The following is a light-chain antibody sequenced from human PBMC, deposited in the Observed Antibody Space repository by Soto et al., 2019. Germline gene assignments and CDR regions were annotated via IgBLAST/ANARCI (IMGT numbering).Light chain of an antibody. V-gene: IGKV1-39*01. Sequence: EIQRTQYQSSPSASVGDKVTINCRASQSIRSYLNWVQPTPGKAPKLMIYDASSLQTGVPSRFSGSVSGTDFSLTISGLQPEDLATYDGQHSVSTPLWAFAQGTKVDIK. J-gene: IGKJ1*01. CDR1: QSIRSY. CDR2: DAS. CDR3: QHSVSTPLWA.